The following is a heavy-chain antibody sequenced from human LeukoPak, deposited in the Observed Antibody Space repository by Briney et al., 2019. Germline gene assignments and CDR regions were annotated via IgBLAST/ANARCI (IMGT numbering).Heavy chain of an antibody. CDR2: IDPSDSYT. D-gene: IGHD2-15*01. CDR1: GYRFTSYW. Sequence: GESLKISCKGSGYRFTSYWISWGRRMPGKGLEWMGRIDPSDSYTNYSPSFQGHVTISADKSISTAYLQWSSLKASDTAMYYCATGLTPFDYWGQGTLVTVSS. CDR3: ATGLTPFDY. J-gene: IGHJ4*02. V-gene: IGHV5-10-1*01.